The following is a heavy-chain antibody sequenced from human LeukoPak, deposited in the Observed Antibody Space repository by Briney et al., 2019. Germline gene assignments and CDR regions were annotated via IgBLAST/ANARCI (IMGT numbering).Heavy chain of an antibody. J-gene: IGHJ6*03. V-gene: IGHV3-21*01. CDR2: ISSSSSYI. CDR3: ARWDSRDYYYYMDV. CDR1: GFTFSSYS. Sequence: GGSLRLSCAASGFTFSSYSMNWVRQAPGKGLEWVSSISSSSSYIYYADSVEGRFTISRDNAKNSLYLQMNSLRAEDTAVYYCARWDSRDYYYYMDVWGKGTTVTVSS. D-gene: IGHD6-13*01.